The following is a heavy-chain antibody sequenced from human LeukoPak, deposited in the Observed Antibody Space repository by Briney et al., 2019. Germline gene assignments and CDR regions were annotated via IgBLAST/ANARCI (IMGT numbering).Heavy chain of an antibody. J-gene: IGHJ4*02. CDR3: ARLDISTTWYAFDY. CDR1: GDFISSSRYY. Sequence: SETLSLTCIVSGDFISSSRYYWGWIRQPPGKGLEWIGSIYYSGNTYYNATLKSRVTISVDTSKNQFSLKLSSVTAADTAVYYCARLDISTTWYAFDYWGQGTLVTVSS. V-gene: IGHV4-39*01. CDR2: IYYSGNT. D-gene: IGHD5-12*01.